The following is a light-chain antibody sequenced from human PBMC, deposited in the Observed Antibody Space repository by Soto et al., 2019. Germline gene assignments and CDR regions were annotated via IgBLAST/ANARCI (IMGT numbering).Light chain of an antibody. Sequence: ILMTQSPATLSVSPGERATLSCRASQSVSNNLAWYQQKPGQAPRLLIYDASTRATGIPARFSGSGSGTEFTLTLSGLQSEDFAVYYCQQFGTSFPYTFGQGTKLDIK. CDR2: DAS. CDR3: QQFGTSFPYT. CDR1: QSVSNN. V-gene: IGKV3-15*01. J-gene: IGKJ2*01.